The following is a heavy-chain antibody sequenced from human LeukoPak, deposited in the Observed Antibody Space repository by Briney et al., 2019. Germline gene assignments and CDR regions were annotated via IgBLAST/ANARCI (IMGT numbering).Heavy chain of an antibody. V-gene: IGHV3-64*01. J-gene: IGHJ4*02. CDR3: ARDASNSSGYPDY. Sequence: PGGSLRLSCATSGFTFSSYSMHWVRQAPGKGLKYVSAISSNGGTTYYANSVKGRFTISRDNSKNTLYLQMGSLRAEDMAVYYCARDASNSSGYPDYWGQGTLVTVSS. CDR1: GFTFSSYS. D-gene: IGHD3-22*01. CDR2: ISSNGGTT.